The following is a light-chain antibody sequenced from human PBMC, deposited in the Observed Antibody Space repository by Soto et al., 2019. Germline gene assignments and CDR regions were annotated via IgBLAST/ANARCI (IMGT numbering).Light chain of an antibody. J-gene: IGKJ5*01. CDR2: SAS. V-gene: IGKV1-39*01. CDR3: QQSYSTLSIT. Sequence: DVQLTQSPSSLSACIRDRVTITYRVSQDISSYLDGCRRKPGKLPKFLIYSASNLQSGVPSRLSGSGSGTDFTLTISSLQPEDFATYYCQQSYSTLSITFGQGTRLEIK. CDR1: QDISSY.